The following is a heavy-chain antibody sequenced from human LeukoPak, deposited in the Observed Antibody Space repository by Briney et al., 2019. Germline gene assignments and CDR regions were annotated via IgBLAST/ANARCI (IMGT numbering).Heavy chain of an antibody. CDR1: GGSISSYY. CDR3: ARDRKNWNDEGYYYYMDV. V-gene: IGHV4-59*01. Sequence: SETLSLTCTVSGGSISSYYWSWIRQPPGKGLEWIGYIYYSGSTNYNPSLKSRVTISVDTSKNQFSLKLSSVTAADTAVYYCARDRKNWNDEGYYYYMDVWGKGTTVTVSS. CDR2: IYYSGST. D-gene: IGHD1-1*01. J-gene: IGHJ6*03.